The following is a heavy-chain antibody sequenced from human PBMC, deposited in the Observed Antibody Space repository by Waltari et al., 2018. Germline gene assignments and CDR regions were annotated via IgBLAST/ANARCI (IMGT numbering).Heavy chain of an antibody. V-gene: IGHV4-38-2*01. CDR3: ARHDITIVGVVPEEDGAFDI. Sequence: QVQLQESGPGLVKPSETLSLTCAVSGYSISSGYYWGWIRQPPGKGLEWIGSIYHSGSTYYNPSLKSRVTISVDTSKNQFSLKLSSVTAADTAVYYCARHDITIVGVVPEEDGAFDIWGQGTMVTVSS. J-gene: IGHJ3*02. CDR1: GYSISSGYY. CDR2: IYHSGST. D-gene: IGHD3-3*01.